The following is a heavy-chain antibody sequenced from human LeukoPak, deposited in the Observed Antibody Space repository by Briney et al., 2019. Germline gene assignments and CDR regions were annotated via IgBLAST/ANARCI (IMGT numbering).Heavy chain of an antibody. CDR1: GFTFSSYA. D-gene: IGHD6-13*01. CDR2: ISYDGSNK. V-gene: IGHV3-30-3*01. CDR3: ARTAGTYPGGP. J-gene: IGHJ5*02. Sequence: GSLRLSCAASGFTFSSYAMHWVRQAPGKGLEWVAVISYDGSNKYYADSVKGRFTISRDNSKNTLYLQMNSLRAEDTAVYYCARTAGTYPGGPWGQGTLVTVSS.